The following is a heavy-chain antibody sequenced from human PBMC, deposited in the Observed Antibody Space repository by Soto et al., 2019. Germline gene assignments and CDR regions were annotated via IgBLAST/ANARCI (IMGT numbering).Heavy chain of an antibody. Sequence: GASVKVSCKASGYTSTSYDINWVRQATEQGLEWMGWMNPNSGNTGYAQKFQGRVTMTRNTSISTAYMELSSLRSEDTAVYYCASIKGSGSYYRDSWFDPWGQGTLVTVSS. CDR1: GYTSTSYD. J-gene: IGHJ5*02. D-gene: IGHD3-10*01. CDR3: ASIKGSGSYYRDSWFDP. V-gene: IGHV1-8*01. CDR2: MNPNSGNT.